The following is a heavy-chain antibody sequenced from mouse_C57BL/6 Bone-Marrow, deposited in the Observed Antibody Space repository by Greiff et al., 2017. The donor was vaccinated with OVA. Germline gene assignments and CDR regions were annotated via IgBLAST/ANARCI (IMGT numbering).Heavy chain of an antibody. CDR2: ISNGGGST. D-gene: IGHD1-1*01. CDR1: GFTFSDYY. CDR3: ARLITTAMDD. Sequence: EVKLMESGGGLVQPGGSLKLSCAASGFTFSDYYMYWVRQTPEKRLEWVAYISNGGGSTYYPDTVKGRFTISRDNAKNTLYLQMSRLKSEDTAMYYCARLITTAMDDWGQGTSVTVSS. J-gene: IGHJ4*01. V-gene: IGHV5-12*01.